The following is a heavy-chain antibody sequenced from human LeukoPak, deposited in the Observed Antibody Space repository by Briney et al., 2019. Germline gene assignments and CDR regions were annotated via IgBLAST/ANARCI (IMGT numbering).Heavy chain of an antibody. V-gene: IGHV3-23*01. CDR1: GFTFSSYA. D-gene: IGHD3-16*01. CDR3: AKVRLGEWSFLSDY. Sequence: PGGSLRLSCAASGFTFSSYAMSWVRQAPGKGLEWVSAISGSGGSTYYADSVKGRFTISRDNSKNTLYLQMNSLRAEDTAVYYCAKVRLGEWSFLSDYWGQGTLVTVSS. J-gene: IGHJ4*02. CDR2: ISGSGGST.